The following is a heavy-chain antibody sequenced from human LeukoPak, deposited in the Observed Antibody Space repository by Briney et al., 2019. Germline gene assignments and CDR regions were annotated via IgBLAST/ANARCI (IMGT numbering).Heavy chain of an antibody. Sequence: ASVKVPCKASGYTFTGYYMHWVRQAPGQGLEWMGWINPNSGGTNYAQKFQGRVTMTRDTSISTAYMELSRLRSDDTAVYYCARGIAARRDPFDYWGQGTLVTVSS. CDR3: ARGIAARRDPFDY. J-gene: IGHJ4*02. CDR2: INPNSGGT. V-gene: IGHV1-2*02. CDR1: GYTFTGYY. D-gene: IGHD6-6*01.